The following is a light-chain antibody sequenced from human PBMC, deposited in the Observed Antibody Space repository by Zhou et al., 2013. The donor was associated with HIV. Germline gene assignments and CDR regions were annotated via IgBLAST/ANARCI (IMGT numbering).Light chain of an antibody. CDR1: SSNIGKNF. CDR3: GTWDRSLSAVV. J-gene: IGLJ2*01. V-gene: IGLV1-51*02. CDR2: EDD. Sequence: QSVLTQPPSVSAAPGQKVTISCSGSSSNIGKNFVCWFQQLPGTAPKLLIHEDDKRPSGIPDRFSASKSGTSVTLAITGLQTGDEGDYYCGTWDRSLSAVVFGGGTKLTVL.